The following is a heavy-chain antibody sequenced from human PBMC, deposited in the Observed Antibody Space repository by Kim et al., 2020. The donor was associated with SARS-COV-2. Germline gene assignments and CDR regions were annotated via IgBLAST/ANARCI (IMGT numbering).Heavy chain of an antibody. Sequence: SETLSLTCTVSGGSISSSSYYWGWIRQPPGKGLEWIGSIYYSGSTYYNPSLKSRVTISVDTSKNQFSLKLSSVTAADTAVYYCASRRYITGTYGHYFDYWGQGTLVTVSS. V-gene: IGHV4-39*01. CDR1: GGSISSSSYY. J-gene: IGHJ4*02. CDR2: IYYSGST. D-gene: IGHD1-7*01. CDR3: ASRRYITGTYGHYFDY.